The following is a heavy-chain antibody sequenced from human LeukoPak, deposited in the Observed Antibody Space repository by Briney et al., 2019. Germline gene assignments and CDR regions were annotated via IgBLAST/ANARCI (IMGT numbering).Heavy chain of an antibody. CDR2: ISSSGSTI. D-gene: IGHD2-2*01. CDR1: GFTFSDYY. CDR3: ASTGGGYCSSTSCHAPYDY. Sequence: GRSLRLSCAASGFTFSDYYMIWIRQAPGKGLEWVSYISSSGSTIYYADSVKGRFTISRDNAKNSLYLQMNSLRAEDTAVYYCASTGGGYCSSTSCHAPYDYWGQGTLVTVSS. J-gene: IGHJ4*02. V-gene: IGHV3-11*01.